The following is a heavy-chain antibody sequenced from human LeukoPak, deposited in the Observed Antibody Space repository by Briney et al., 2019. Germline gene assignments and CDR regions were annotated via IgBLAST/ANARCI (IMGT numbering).Heavy chain of an antibody. CDR1: GFTFSSCA. CDR3: ARDRDIVVVVDGHGPWFDP. D-gene: IGHD2-15*01. J-gene: IGHJ5*02. Sequence: GGSLRLSCAASGFTFSSCAMHWVRQAPGKGLEWVAVISYDGSNKYYADSVKGRFTISRDNSKNTLYLQMNSLRAEDTAVYYCARDRDIVVVVDGHGPWFDPWGQGTLVTVSS. V-gene: IGHV3-30*04. CDR2: ISYDGSNK.